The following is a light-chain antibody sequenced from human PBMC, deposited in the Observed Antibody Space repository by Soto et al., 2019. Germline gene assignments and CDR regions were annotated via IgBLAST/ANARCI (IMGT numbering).Light chain of an antibody. CDR1: QSVSSY. J-gene: IGKJ5*01. CDR3: QQRCNWPPIP. CDR2: DAS. Sequence: IVLAQSPATLSLYPGERGTRSWRASQSVSSYLAWYQQKPGQAPRLLIYDASNRATGIPARFSGSGSGTDFTLTISSLEPEDFAVYYCQQRCNWPPIPFRQGTRLEIK. V-gene: IGKV3-11*01.